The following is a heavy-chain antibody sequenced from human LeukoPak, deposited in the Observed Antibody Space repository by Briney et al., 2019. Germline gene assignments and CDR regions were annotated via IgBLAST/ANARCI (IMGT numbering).Heavy chain of an antibody. D-gene: IGHD2-2*01. CDR1: GFTFSSYG. V-gene: IGHV3-30*02. CDR3: AKDQCTRTSCDGYPGH. Sequence: GGSLRLSCAASGFTFSSYGMHWVRQAPGKGLERVAFIHFDGSTKYSGDSVKGRFTVSRDNSKNTLYLQMDSLRPEDTAVYYCAKDQCTRTSCDGYPGHWGQGTLVTVSS. J-gene: IGHJ4*02. CDR2: IHFDGSTK.